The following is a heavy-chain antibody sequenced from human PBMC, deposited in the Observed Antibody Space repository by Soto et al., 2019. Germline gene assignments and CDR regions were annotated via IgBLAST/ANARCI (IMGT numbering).Heavy chain of an antibody. D-gene: IGHD3-22*01. Sequence: QVKLVQSGTEVKKPGASMKVSCKASGYSFATSGISWVRQAPGQGLEWMGWISAYNGNTNYDQKLQDRVTMTTDTSTSTVYLELRSLRSDATAVYYCARAGQYYDSSGYANWGQGTLVTVSS. V-gene: IGHV1-18*01. CDR3: ARAGQYYDSSGYAN. J-gene: IGHJ4*02. CDR1: GYSFATSG. CDR2: ISAYNGNT.